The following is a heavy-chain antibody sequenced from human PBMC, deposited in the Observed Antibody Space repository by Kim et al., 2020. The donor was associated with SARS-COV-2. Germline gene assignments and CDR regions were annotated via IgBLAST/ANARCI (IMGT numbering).Heavy chain of an antibody. Sequence: NPPLKSRVTISVDTSKNQFSLRLGSVTAADTAVYYCARDTSVAGIDHFDYWGQGTLVTVSS. J-gene: IGHJ4*02. CDR3: ARDTSVAGIDHFDY. V-gene: IGHV4-39*07. D-gene: IGHD6-19*01.